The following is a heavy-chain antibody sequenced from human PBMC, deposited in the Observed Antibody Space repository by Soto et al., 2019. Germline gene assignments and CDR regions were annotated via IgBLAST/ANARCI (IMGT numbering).Heavy chain of an antibody. CDR2: IFSNDEK. D-gene: IGHD6-19*01. CDR1: GFSLSNARMG. J-gene: IGHJ4*02. CDR3: ARTYSRGWYLGSTTFIDY. Sequence: SGPTLVNPTETLTLTCTVSGFSLSNARMGVSWIRQPPGKALEWLAHIFSNDEKSYSTSLKSRLTISKDTSKSQVVLTMTNMDPVDTATYYCARTYSRGWYLGSTTFIDYWGQGTLVTVS. V-gene: IGHV2-26*01.